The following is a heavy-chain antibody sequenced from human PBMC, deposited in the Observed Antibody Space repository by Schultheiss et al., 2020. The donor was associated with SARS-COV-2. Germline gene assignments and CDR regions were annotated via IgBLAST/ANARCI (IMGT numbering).Heavy chain of an antibody. CDR3: AREGFYYGSGSYYGMDV. Sequence: GGSLRLSCVASGFTFSSYAMSWVRQAPGKGLEWVSGIVGSGFDTYYADSVKGRFTISRDNAKNSLYLQMNSLRAEDTAVYYCAREGFYYGSGSYYGMDVWGQGTTVTVSS. CDR1: GFTFSSYA. V-gene: IGHV3-23*01. D-gene: IGHD3-10*01. J-gene: IGHJ6*02. CDR2: IVGSGFDT.